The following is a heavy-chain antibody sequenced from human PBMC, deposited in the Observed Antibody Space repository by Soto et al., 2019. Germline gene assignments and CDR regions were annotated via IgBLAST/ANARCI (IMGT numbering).Heavy chain of an antibody. CDR3: ARTLELRGYYYYYYMDV. Sequence: GASVKVSCKASGYTFTSYGISWVRQAPGQGLEWMGWISAYNGNTNYAQKLQGRVTMTTDTSTSTAYMELRSLRSDDTAVYYCARTLELRGYYYYYYMDVWGKGTTVTVSS. D-gene: IGHD1-7*01. CDR1: GYTFTSYG. J-gene: IGHJ6*03. V-gene: IGHV1-18*01. CDR2: ISAYNGNT.